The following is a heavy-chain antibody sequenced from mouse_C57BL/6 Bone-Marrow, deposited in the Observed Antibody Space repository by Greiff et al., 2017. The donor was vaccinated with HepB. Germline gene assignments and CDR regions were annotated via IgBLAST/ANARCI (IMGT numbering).Heavy chain of an antibody. CDR3: SRVYYGKRRYFDV. D-gene: IGHD1-1*01. Sequence: VQLQQPGPELVKPGASVKMSCKASGYTFTSYWMHWVKQRHGRGLEWIGRIDPNSGGTKSNEKFKSKATLTVDKPSSTAYMQLSSLTSADSAVYECSRVYYGKRRYFDVWGTGTTVTVSS. CDR2: IDPNSGGT. J-gene: IGHJ1*03. CDR1: GYTFTSYW. V-gene: IGHV1-72*01.